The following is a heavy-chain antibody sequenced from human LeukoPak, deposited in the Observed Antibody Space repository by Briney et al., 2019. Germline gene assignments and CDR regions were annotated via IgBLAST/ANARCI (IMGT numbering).Heavy chain of an antibody. D-gene: IGHD2-2*01. CDR3: ARDPVDRYCSSTSCYV. Sequence: GGSLRLSCAASGFTFSSYSMNWVRQAPGKGLEWVSSISSSSSTIYYADSVKGRFTISRDNAKNSLYLQMNSLRAEDTAVYYCARDPVDRYCSSTSCYVWGQGTLVTVSS. CDR1: GFTFSSYS. V-gene: IGHV3-48*01. CDR2: ISSSSSTI. J-gene: IGHJ4*02.